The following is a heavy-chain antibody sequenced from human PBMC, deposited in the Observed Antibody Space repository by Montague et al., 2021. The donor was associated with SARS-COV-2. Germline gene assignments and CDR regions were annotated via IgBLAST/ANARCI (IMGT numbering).Heavy chain of an antibody. Sequence: SETRSLTCSVSGGSFDSDNFFWGWIRQPPGKRLEWIGVISNGGRTFDNPSLKSRVTISVHTSRNQLSLNVKSVTAADTAVYYCARHRRYDVVTYYPDFWGQGILATVSS. V-gene: IGHV4-39*01. D-gene: IGHD3-9*01. CDR3: ARHRRYDVVTYYPDF. CDR1: GGSFDSDNFF. J-gene: IGHJ4*02. CDR2: ISNGGRT.